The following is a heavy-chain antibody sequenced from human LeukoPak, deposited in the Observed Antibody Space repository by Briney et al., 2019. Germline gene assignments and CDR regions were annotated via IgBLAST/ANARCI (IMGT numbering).Heavy chain of an antibody. CDR2: IKQDGSEK. V-gene: IGHV3-7*01. J-gene: IGHJ6*03. D-gene: IGHD4-17*01. CDR3: ARDPTVTVYGYYYYYMDV. Sequence: GGSLRLSCAPSVFTFSSYCMSCVRQAPGRGVEWVSNIKQDGSEKYYVDSVKGRFTISRDNAKNSLYLQMNSLRAEDTAVYYCARDPTVTVYGYYYYYMDVWGKGTTVTISS. CDR1: VFTFSSYC.